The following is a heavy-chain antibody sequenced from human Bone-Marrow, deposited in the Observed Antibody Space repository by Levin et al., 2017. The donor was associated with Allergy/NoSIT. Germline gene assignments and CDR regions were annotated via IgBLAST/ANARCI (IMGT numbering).Heavy chain of an antibody. CDR2: ISSSGGDT. CDR3: AKDPSPSDF. V-gene: IGHV3-23*01. Sequence: GESLMISCTASGFTFTKYAMNWVRQGPGKGLEWVSSISSSGGDTYYADSVRGRFTISRDNSKNTMYLQMNSLRGDDTAVYYCAKDPSPSDFWGQGTLVTVSS. J-gene: IGHJ4*02. CDR1: GFTFTKYA.